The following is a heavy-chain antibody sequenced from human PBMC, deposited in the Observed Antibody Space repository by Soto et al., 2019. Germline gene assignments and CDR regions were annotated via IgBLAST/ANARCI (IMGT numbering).Heavy chain of an antibody. Sequence: IPGESLKISCQASGYTFTHYLIGWVRQMPGKGLEWMGIIYPGDSDTRYSPSFQGQVTISADKSLNTAYVQWSSLKASDTAMYYCAVPGITAAGTSAYWGQGTPVTVSS. J-gene: IGHJ4*02. CDR3: AVPGITAAGTSAY. CDR1: GYTFTHYL. V-gene: IGHV5-51*01. CDR2: IYPGDSDT. D-gene: IGHD6-25*01.